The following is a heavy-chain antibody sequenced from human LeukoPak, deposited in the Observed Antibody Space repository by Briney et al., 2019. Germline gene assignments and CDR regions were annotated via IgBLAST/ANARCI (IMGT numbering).Heavy chain of an antibody. D-gene: IGHD2-21*02. V-gene: IGHV4-4*07. J-gene: IGHJ3*02. CDR2: IYTSGST. CDR3: ARDSCGGDCYEDDAFDI. CDR1: GGSISSYY. Sequence: PSETLSLTCTVSGGSISSYYWSWVRQPGGKGLEWIGRIYTSGSTNYNPSLKSRVTMSVDTSKNQFSLKLSSVTAADTAVYYCARDSCGGDCYEDDAFDIWGQGTMVTVSS.